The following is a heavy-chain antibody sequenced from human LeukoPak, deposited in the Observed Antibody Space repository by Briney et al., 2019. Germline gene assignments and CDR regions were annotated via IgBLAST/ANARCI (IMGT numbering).Heavy chain of an antibody. CDR2: IYSGGST. Sequence: GGSLRLSCAASGFTVSSNYMSWVRQAPGKGLEWVSVIYSGGSTYYADSVKGRFTISRDNSKNTLYLQVNSLRAEDTAVYYCARGVRGYSYGYDAFDIWGQGTMVTVSS. D-gene: IGHD5-18*01. CDR1: GFTVSSNY. V-gene: IGHV3-66*01. J-gene: IGHJ3*02. CDR3: ARGVRGYSYGYDAFDI.